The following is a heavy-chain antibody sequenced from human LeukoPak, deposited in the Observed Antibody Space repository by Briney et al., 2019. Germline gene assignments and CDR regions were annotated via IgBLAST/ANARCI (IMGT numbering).Heavy chain of an antibody. J-gene: IGHJ4*02. D-gene: IGHD3-22*01. CDR1: GHTFTGYY. Sequence: GASVKVSWKASGHTFTGYYLHWVRQAPGQGLEWVGWINTDSGGTRNAQKFQDRVTMTRDTSSSTAYMELSELRSDDTAVYYCAALHYYESGGYPDYWGQGTLVTVSS. CDR3: AALHYYESGGYPDY. CDR2: INTDSGGT. V-gene: IGHV1-2*02.